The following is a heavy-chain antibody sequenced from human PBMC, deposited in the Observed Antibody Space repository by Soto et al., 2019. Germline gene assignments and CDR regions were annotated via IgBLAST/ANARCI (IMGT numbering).Heavy chain of an antibody. V-gene: IGHV4-30-4*01. D-gene: IGHD4-17*01. CDR1: GGSISSGDYC. CDR3: ARGYGDYGAFDI. Sequence: ASETLSLTCTVSGGSISSGDYCWSWIRQPPGKGLEWIGYIYYSGSTYYNPSLKSRVTISVDTSKNQFSLKLSSVTAADTAVYYCARGYGDYGAFDIWGQGTMVTVSS. J-gene: IGHJ3*02. CDR2: IYYSGST.